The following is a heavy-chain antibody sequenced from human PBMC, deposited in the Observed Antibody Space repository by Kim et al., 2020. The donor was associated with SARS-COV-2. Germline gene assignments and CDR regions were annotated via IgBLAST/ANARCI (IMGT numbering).Heavy chain of an antibody. D-gene: IGHD4-17*01. J-gene: IGHJ5*02. CDR3: ARGLFYGAYLGWFDP. Sequence: QKFQGRVTMTRNTSISTAYMELSSLRSEDTAVYYCARGLFYGAYLGWFDPWGQGTLVTVSS. V-gene: IGHV1-8*01.